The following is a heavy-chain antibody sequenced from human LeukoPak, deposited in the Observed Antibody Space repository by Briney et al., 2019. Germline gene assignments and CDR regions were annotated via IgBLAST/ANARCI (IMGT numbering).Heavy chain of an antibody. D-gene: IGHD3-10*01. CDR2: INLYTGSP. J-gene: IGHJ4*02. V-gene: IGHV1-46*01. CDR1: AHTLANANEY. CDR3: ARDLPVGFGSRAY. Sequence: ASVKVSCKSSAHTLANANEYMHWVRQAPGQGLEWMGLINLYTGSPAYAQNFQGRVSMTRDTSTGTVYMRLSSLRFDDTAVYFCARDLPVGFGSRAYWGQGTLVTVSS.